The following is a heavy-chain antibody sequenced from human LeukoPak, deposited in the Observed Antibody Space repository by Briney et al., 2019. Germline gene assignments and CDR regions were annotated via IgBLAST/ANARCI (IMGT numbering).Heavy chain of an antibody. V-gene: IGHV3-13*04. CDR3: ARGVGDYYDSSGPERDWFDP. CDR2: IGTAGDT. D-gene: IGHD3-22*01. Sequence: GGSLRLSCAASGFTFSSYDMHWVRQATGKGLEWVSAIGTAGDTYYPGSVKGRFTISRENAKNSLYLQMNSLRAGDTAVYYCARGVGDYYDSSGPERDWFDPGGQGTLVTVSS. CDR1: GFTFSSYD. J-gene: IGHJ5*02.